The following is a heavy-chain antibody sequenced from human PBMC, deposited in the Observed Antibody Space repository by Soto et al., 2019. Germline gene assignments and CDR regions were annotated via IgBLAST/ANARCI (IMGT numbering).Heavy chain of an antibody. V-gene: IGHV1-8*01. CDR1: GYTFTSYD. CDR3: ARGRIIVGGGFDP. D-gene: IGHD1-26*01. CDR2: MNPSTGNT. Sequence: QVQLVQSGAEVKKPGASVKVSCKASGYTFTSYDIIWVRQATGQGLEWMGWMNPSTGNTDSAEKLQGRLIMTRNTSISTVYMELSSLSFEDTAVYYCARGRIIVGGGFDPWGQGTLVTVSS. J-gene: IGHJ5*02.